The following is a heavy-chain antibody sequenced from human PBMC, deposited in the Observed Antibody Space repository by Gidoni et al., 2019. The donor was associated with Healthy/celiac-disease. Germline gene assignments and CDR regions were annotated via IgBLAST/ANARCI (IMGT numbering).Heavy chain of an antibody. CDR3: ARQGVTMVRGVIIRPLDAFDI. Sequence: QLQLQESGPGLVKPSETLSLTCTVSGGSISSSSYYWGWIRQPPGKGLEWIGSIYYSGSTYYNPSLKSRVTISVDTSKNQFSLKLSSVTAADTAVYYCARQGVTMVRGVIIRPLDAFDIWGQGTMVTVSS. CDR2: IYYSGST. CDR1: GGSISSSSYY. D-gene: IGHD3-10*01. J-gene: IGHJ3*02. V-gene: IGHV4-39*01.